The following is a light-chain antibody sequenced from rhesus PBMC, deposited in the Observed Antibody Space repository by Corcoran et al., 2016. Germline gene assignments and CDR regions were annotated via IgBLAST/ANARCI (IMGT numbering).Light chain of an antibody. CDR2: KAS. CDR1: ENVNNY. Sequence: DIQMTQSPSSLSASVGDRVTITCRASENVNNYLNWYQQKPVKAPKVLIYKASTLHSGVPSRVSGSGSGTDYTFTIRRLQPEDVATYYCQHGYGTPLTFGGGTKVKLK. CDR3: QHGYGTPLT. V-gene: IGKV1-74*01. J-gene: IGKJ4*01.